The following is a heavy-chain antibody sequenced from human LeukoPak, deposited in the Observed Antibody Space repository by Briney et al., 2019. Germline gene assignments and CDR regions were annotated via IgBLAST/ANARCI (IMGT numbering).Heavy chain of an antibody. D-gene: IGHD3-3*01. CDR1: DFSFITYA. Sequence: GGSLRLSCAASDFSFITYAMSWVRQAPGKGLEWVSTISGGGDTTYYADSVKGRFTISRDSSKNTLYLQMNSLRVEDTAVYYCATPSKGYYNFWSGYSFDCWGQGTLVTVSS. J-gene: IGHJ4*02. V-gene: IGHV3-23*01. CDR2: ISGGGDTT. CDR3: ATPSKGYYNFWSGYSFDC.